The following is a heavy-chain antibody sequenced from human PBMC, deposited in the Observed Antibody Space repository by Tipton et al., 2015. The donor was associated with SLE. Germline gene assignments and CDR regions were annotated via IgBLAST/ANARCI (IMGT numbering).Heavy chain of an antibody. V-gene: IGHV4-4*07. Sequence: LRLSCAASGLTVTSNYMSWIRQPAGKGLEWIGRIYTSGSTNYNPSLKSRVTISVDTSKNQFSLKLSSVTAADTAVYYCAREGQLVPNWFDPWGQGTLVTVSS. D-gene: IGHD6-13*01. J-gene: IGHJ5*02. CDR2: IYTSGST. CDR3: AREGQLVPNWFDP. CDR1: GLTVTSNY.